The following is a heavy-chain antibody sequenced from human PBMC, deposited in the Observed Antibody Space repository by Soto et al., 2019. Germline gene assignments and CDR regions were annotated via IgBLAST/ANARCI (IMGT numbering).Heavy chain of an antibody. J-gene: IGHJ3*02. D-gene: IGHD3-22*01. CDR2: IWYDGSKK. V-gene: IGHV3-33*01. CDR1: GFPFSSYV. Sequence: SLILSCSSSGFPFSSYVMHWVRQAPGKGLEWVAGIWYDGSKKYEADSVKGRFTISRDNSKNTLYLQMNSLRAEDTAVYYCSRMEYYYDSSGYEAAFEIWGQGTMVTVSS. CDR3: SRMEYYYDSSGYEAAFEI.